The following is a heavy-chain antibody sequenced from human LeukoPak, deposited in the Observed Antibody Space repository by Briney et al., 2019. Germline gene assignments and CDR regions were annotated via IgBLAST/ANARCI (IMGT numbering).Heavy chain of an antibody. V-gene: IGHV3-30-3*01. CDR3: ARYNGYSYGYSYYYYGMDV. CDR2: ISYDGSNK. CDR1: GFTISSYA. Sequence: GGSLRLSCAASGFTISSYAMHWVRQAPGKGLEWVAVISYDGSNKYYADSVKGRFTISRDNSKNTLYLQMNSLRAEDTAVYYCARYNGYSYGYSYYYYGMDVWGQGTTVTVSS. J-gene: IGHJ6*02. D-gene: IGHD5-18*01.